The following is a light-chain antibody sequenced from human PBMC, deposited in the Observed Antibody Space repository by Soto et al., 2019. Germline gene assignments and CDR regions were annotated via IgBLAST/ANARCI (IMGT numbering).Light chain of an antibody. V-gene: IGLV2-14*01. J-gene: IGLJ2*01. Sequence: QSALTQPASVSGSPGQSITISCTGTSSDVGGYNYVSWYQQHPGKAPKLMIYDVSNRPSGVSNRFSGSKSGNTASLTISGLQAEDEADYYFSSYTTSSTLIFGGGTKVT. CDR1: SSDVGGYNY. CDR3: SSYTTSSTLI. CDR2: DVS.